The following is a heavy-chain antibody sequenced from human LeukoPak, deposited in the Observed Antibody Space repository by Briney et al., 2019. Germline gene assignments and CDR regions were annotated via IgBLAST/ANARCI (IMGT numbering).Heavy chain of an antibody. J-gene: IGHJ6*02. CDR3: ARLYYYGSGSLGDYYYGMDV. CDR1: GYTFTSYD. Sequence: ASVKVSCKASGYTFTSYDINWVRQATGQGLEGMGWMNPNSGNTGYAQKFQGRVTMTRKTSISTAYMELSSLRSEDTAVYYCARLYYYGSGSLGDYYYGMDVWGQGTTVTVSS. D-gene: IGHD3-10*01. CDR2: MNPNSGNT. V-gene: IGHV1-8*01.